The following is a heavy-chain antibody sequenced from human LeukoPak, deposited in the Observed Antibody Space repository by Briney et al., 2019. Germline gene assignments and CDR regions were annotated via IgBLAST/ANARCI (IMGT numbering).Heavy chain of an antibody. CDR1: GFKFDDYG. J-gene: IGHJ6*02. V-gene: IGHV3-9*01. CDR2: ISWNGAIM. D-gene: IGHD4-23*01. CDR3: AKDISIGGFADGYFYGMDA. Sequence: GRSLRLSCATSGFKFDDYGMPWVRQAPRKGLEWVSGISWNGAIMVYADSVKGRFTISRDNAKSSLYLQMNSLRAEDTALYYCAKDISIGGFADGYFYGMDAWGQGTTVTVSS.